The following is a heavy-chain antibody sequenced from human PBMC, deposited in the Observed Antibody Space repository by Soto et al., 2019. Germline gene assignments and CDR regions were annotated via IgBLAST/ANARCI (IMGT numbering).Heavy chain of an antibody. J-gene: IGHJ6*02. CDR2: MNAKSGDT. CDR3: ARGNPFNYAGFDV. V-gene: IGHV1-8*01. CDR1: GYTLSDFD. Sequence: ASLKVSCKASGYTLSDFDINWLRQAAGQGPEWMGWMNAKSGDTFSAQRLQGKFNMTWDTSLSTAYMEVGSLTSDDAAIYYCARGNPFNYAGFDVWGQGTTVTVSS. D-gene: IGHD3-16*01.